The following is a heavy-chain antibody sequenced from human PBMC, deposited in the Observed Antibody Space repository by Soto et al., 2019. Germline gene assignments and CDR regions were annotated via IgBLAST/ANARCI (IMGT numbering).Heavy chain of an antibody. D-gene: IGHD3-10*01. V-gene: IGHV2-5*02. CDR1: GFSLSTDGVG. CDR2: IYWDDDN. Sequence: QITLKESGPALVKPTQTLTLTCNVSGFSLSTDGVGVGWIRQPPGKALEWLALIYWDDDNRYRPSLRSRLTTTXXXSXXQVVLTMPNMDPVDTATYYCARRAYYASGSLTFDYWGPGTLVTVSS. J-gene: IGHJ4*02. CDR3: ARRAYYASGSLTFDY.